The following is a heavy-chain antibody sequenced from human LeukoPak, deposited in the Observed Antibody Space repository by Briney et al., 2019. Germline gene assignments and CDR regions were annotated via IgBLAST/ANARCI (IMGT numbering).Heavy chain of an antibody. Sequence: PGRSLRLSCAASGFTFSSYAMHWARQAPGKGLEWVAVISYDGSNKYYADSVKGRFTISRDNSKNTLYLQMNSLRAEDTAVYYCARDDRLLEWSRSYGMDVWGQGTTVTVSS. CDR2: ISYDGSNK. CDR3: ARDDRLLEWSRSYGMDV. V-gene: IGHV3-30-3*01. CDR1: GFTFSSYA. J-gene: IGHJ6*02. D-gene: IGHD3-3*01.